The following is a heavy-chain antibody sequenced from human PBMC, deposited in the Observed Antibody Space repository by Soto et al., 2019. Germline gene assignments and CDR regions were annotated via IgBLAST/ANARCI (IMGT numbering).Heavy chain of an antibody. V-gene: IGHV3-30*18. J-gene: IGHJ4*02. Sequence: GSLRLSCAASGFTFSSYGMHWVRQAPGKGLEWVAVISYDGSNKYYADSVKGRFTISRDNSKNTLYLQMNSLRAEDTAVYYCAKERGYYDSSGYYPYYFDYWGQGTLVTVSS. D-gene: IGHD3-22*01. CDR1: GFTFSSYG. CDR2: ISYDGSNK. CDR3: AKERGYYDSSGYYPYYFDY.